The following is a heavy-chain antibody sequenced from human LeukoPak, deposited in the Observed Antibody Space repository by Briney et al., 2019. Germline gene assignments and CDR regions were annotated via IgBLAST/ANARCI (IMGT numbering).Heavy chain of an antibody. CDR1: GGSISSGGYY. CDR3: ARAYGGKSGSYYGMDV. CDR2: IYYSGST. J-gene: IGHJ6*02. D-gene: IGHD4-23*01. V-gene: IGHV4-31*03. Sequence: SQTLSLTCTVSGGSISSGGYYWSWIRQHPGKGLEWIGYIYYSGSTYYNPSLKSRVTISVDTSKNQFSLKLSSVTAADTAVYYCARAYGGKSGSYYGMDVWGQGTTVTVSS.